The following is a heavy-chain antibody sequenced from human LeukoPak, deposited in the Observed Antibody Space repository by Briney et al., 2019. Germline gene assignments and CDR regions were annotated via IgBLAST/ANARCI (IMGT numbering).Heavy chain of an antibody. J-gene: IGHJ5*02. CDR1: GFAFSGYA. CDR2: ISYDGSNK. Sequence: GGSLRLSCAASGFAFSGYAMHWVRQAPGKGLEWVAVISYDGSNKYYADSVKGRFTISRDNSKNTLYLQMNSLRAEDTAVYYCAREPPRYCSSTSCYSQGKDPINWFDPWGQGTLVTVSS. V-gene: IGHV3-30*04. D-gene: IGHD2-2*01. CDR3: AREPPRYCSSTSCYSQGKDPINWFDP.